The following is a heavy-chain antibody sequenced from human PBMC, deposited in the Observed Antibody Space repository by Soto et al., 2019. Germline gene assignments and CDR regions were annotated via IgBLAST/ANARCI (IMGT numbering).Heavy chain of an antibody. J-gene: IGHJ2*01. CDR1: GGSISSYY. D-gene: IGHD3-3*01. Sequence: PSETLSLTCTVSGGSISSYYWSWIRQPPGKGLEWIGYIYYSGSTNYNPSLKSRVTISVDTSKNQFSLKLSSVTAADTAVYYCARTIFGVVIPSWYFDLWGRGTLVTVSS. CDR2: IYYSGST. V-gene: IGHV4-59*01. CDR3: ARTIFGVVIPSWYFDL.